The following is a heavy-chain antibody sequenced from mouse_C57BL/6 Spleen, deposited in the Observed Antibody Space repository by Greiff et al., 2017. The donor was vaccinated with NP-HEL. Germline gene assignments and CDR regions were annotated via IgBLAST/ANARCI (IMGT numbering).Heavy chain of an antibody. V-gene: IGHV1-78*01. J-gene: IGHJ4*01. CDR2: IYPRDGST. CDR3: ARKRNYDAMDY. Sequence: VQLQQSDAELVKPGASVKISCKVSGYTFTDHTIHWMKQRPEQGLEWIGYIYPRDGSTKYNEKFKGKATLTADKSSSTAYLQLTNLTSEDSAVYFCARKRNYDAMDYWGQGTSVTVSS. CDR1: GYTFTDHT.